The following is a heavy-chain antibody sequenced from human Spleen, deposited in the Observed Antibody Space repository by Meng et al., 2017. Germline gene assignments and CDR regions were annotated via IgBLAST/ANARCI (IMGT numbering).Heavy chain of an antibody. Sequence: GESLRLSCAASGFTFSSYEMNWVRQAPGKGLEWVSYISSSGSTIYYADSVKGRFTISRDNAKNSLYLQMNSLRAEDTAVYYCARLAMVVAATLDWFDPWGQGTLVTVSS. V-gene: IGHV3-48*03. CDR2: ISSSGSTI. CDR3: ARLAMVVAATLDWFDP. D-gene: IGHD2-15*01. J-gene: IGHJ5*02. CDR1: GFTFSSYE.